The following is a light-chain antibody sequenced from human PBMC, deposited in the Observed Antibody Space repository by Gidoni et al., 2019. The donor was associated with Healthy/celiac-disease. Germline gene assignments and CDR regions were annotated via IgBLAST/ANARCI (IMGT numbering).Light chain of an antibody. V-gene: IGKV2-28*01. CDR2: LGS. Sequence: DMVMTQSPPSLPVTPGEPASISCRSSQSLLHSNGYNYLDWYLQKPGQSPQLLIYLGSNRDSGVPDRFSGSGSGTDFTLKISRVEAEDVGVYYCMQALQTIFTFXPXTKVDIK. CDR3: MQALQTIFT. CDR1: QSLLHSNGYNY. J-gene: IGKJ3*01.